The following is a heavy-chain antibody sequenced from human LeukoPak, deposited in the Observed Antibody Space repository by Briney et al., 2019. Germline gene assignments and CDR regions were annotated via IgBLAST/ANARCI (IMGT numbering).Heavy chain of an antibody. D-gene: IGHD5-24*01. J-gene: IGHJ4*02. CDR2: INPNSGGT. CDR1: GYTFTGYY. Sequence: GASVKVSCKAPGYTFTGYYMHWVRQAPGQGLEWMGWINPNSGGTNYAQKFQGRVTMTRDTSISTAYMELSRLRSDDTAVYYCARVRRRDGYNYLDYWGQGTLVTVSS. CDR3: ARVRRRDGYNYLDY. V-gene: IGHV1-2*02.